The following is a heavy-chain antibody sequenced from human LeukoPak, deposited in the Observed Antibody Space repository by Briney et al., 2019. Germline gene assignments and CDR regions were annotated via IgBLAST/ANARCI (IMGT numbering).Heavy chain of an antibody. CDR1: GYSFTGYW. D-gene: IGHD3-22*01. Sequence: GESLKISCKGSGYSFTGYWIGWVRQMPGKGLEGMGIIYPGDSDTRYSPSFQGQVTISADKSISTAYLQWSSLKASDTAMYYCARTPDYYDSSGYYYFDYWGQGTLVTVSS. J-gene: IGHJ4*02. CDR3: ARTPDYYDSSGYYYFDY. V-gene: IGHV5-51*01. CDR2: IYPGDSDT.